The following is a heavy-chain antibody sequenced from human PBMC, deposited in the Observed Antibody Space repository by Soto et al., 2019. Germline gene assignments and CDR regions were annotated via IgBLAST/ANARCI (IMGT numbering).Heavy chain of an antibody. Sequence: QVHLQESGPGLVKPSGTLSLICVVSGDSLNTDHWWTWVRQPPGKGLEWIGEIYDGGNTNYNPSLESRLTLSVYKSKPQSALRMTSVTAADPATYYCAGAVGRRTVPDHWGQGTRVTVSS. D-gene: IGHD1-1*01. J-gene: IGHJ4*02. CDR1: GDSLNTDHW. CDR3: AGAVGRRTVPDH. V-gene: IGHV4-4*02. CDR2: IYDGGNT.